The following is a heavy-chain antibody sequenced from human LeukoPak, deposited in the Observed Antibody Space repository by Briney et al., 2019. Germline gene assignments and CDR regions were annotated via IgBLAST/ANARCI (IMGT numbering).Heavy chain of an antibody. CDR3: ARGASLVVPAVIGSDYYYYYMDV. V-gene: IGHV4-59*01. CDR1: GGSISSYY. Sequence: PSETLSLTCTVSGGSISSYYWSWIRQPPGEGLKWIGYIYYSGSTNYNPSLKSRVTISVDTSKNQFSLKLSSVTAADTAVYYCARGASLVVPAVIGSDYYYYYMDVWGKGTTVTVSS. CDR2: IYYSGST. J-gene: IGHJ6*03. D-gene: IGHD2-2*01.